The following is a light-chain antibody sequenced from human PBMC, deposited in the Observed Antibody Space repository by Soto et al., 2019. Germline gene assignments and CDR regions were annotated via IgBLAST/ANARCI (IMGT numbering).Light chain of an antibody. Sequence: DIQMTQSPSTLSASVGDRVTITCRASQSISTWLAWYQQKPGKAPKLLIYKASSLEGGVPSRFSGSGSGTEFNITVSSLRPDDFATYHCQQYNTYPLTFGGGTTVEIK. CDR1: QSISTW. V-gene: IGKV1-5*03. J-gene: IGKJ4*01. CDR2: KAS. CDR3: QQYNTYPLT.